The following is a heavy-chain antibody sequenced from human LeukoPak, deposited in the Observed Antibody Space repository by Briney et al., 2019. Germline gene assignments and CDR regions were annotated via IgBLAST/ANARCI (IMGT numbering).Heavy chain of an antibody. Sequence: GVNLRFYCAGYGFTYCCYRLNRLRQAQGKELEWVSSMSSSISYRSYAEAVKGQFTSPRDNAKNSMYLQRNSLRAEDTAVYYCARESFHDYSDAFYIWRQATMVTVSS. CDR1: GFTYCCYR. J-gene: IGHJ3*02. D-gene: IGHD4-11*01. CDR2: MSSSISYR. V-gene: IGHV3-21*01. CDR3: ARESFHDYSDAFYI.